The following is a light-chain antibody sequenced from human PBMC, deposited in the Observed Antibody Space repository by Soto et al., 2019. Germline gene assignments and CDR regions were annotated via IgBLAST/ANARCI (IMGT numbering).Light chain of an antibody. CDR3: QHGNTFLA. Sequence: DIQMTQSPSSVSASVGDRVTITCRASQSINSWLAWYQQKPGKAPKLLIYAASSLESGVPSRFSGSGSGTHFTLTISSLQPEDCATYYCQHGNTFLAFGGGTKVEIK. CDR1: QSINSW. V-gene: IGKV1-12*01. CDR2: AAS. J-gene: IGKJ4*01.